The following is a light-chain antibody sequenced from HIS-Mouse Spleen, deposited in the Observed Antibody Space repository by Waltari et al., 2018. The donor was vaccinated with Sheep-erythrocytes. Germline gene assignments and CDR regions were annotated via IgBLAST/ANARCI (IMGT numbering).Light chain of an antibody. Sequence: DIQMTQSPSSVSASVGDRVTIPCRASQGISSWLAWYQKKPGKAPKLLIYAASSLQSGVPSRFSGSGSGTEFTLTISSLQPEDFATYYCQQANSFPLSFGGGTKVEIK. CDR3: QQANSFPLS. CDR1: QGISSW. CDR2: AAS. V-gene: IGKV1-12*01. J-gene: IGKJ4*01.